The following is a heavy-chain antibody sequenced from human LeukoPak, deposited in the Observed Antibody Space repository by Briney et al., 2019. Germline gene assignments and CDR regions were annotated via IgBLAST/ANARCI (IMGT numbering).Heavy chain of an antibody. CDR1: GFTFDDYA. V-gene: IGHV3-9*01. CDR2: ISWNSGRI. D-gene: IGHD2-2*01. Sequence: GGSLRLSCAASGFTFDDYAMHWVRQAPGKGLEWVSGISWNSGRIGYADSVKGRFTISRDNAKNSLYLQMNSLRAEDTAVYYCASNAVLYKYVAVLPFQHWGQGTLVTVSS. J-gene: IGHJ1*01. CDR3: ASNAVLYKYVAVLPFQH.